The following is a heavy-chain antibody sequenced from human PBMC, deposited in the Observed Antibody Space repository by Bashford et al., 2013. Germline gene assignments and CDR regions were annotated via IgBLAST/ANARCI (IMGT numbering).Heavy chain of an antibody. D-gene: IGHD4-23*01. CDR3: ARVKRGYRGNFVLDY. V-gene: IGHV4-30-2*01. CDR1: GGSISSGGYS. Sequence: SETLSLTCAVSGGSISSGGYSWSWIRQPPGKGLEWIGYIYHSGSTYYNPSLKSRVTISMDASKNQFSLKLTSVTAADTAVYFCARVKRGYRGNFVLDYWAQGTLVTVSS. CDR2: IYHSGST. J-gene: IGHJ4*02.